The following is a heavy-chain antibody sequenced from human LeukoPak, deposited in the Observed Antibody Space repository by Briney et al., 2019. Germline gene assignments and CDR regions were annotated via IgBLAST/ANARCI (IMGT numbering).Heavy chain of an antibody. Sequence: ASVKVSCKASGYTFTGYYMHWVRQAPGQGLEWMGWINPNSGGTNYAQKFQGRVTMTRDTSISTAYMELNRLRSDDTAVYYCTTDRSYCAGDCYVWFDPWGQGTLVTVSS. CDR3: TTDRSYCAGDCYVWFDP. V-gene: IGHV1-2*02. D-gene: IGHD2-21*02. CDR2: INPNSGGT. J-gene: IGHJ5*02. CDR1: GYTFTGYY.